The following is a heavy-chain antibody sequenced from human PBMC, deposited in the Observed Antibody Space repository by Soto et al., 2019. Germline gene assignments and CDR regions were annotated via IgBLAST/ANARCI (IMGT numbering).Heavy chain of an antibody. Sequence: SETLSLTCVVPDGSISSYDWLTWVRQPPGKGLEWIGKMYHSGGADYSPSLKSRVTISADSSKNHFSLRLTGVTAADTAVYYCATGNVDSMLEYWGQGTQVTVSS. CDR1: DGSISSYDW. CDR2: MYHSGGA. D-gene: IGHD3-3*01. CDR3: ATGNVDSMLEY. J-gene: IGHJ4*02. V-gene: IGHV4-4*02.